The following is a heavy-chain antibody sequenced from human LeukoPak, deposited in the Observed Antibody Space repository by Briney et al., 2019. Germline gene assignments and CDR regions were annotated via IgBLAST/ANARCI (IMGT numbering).Heavy chain of an antibody. CDR2: IIPIFGTA. V-gene: IGHV1-69*06. J-gene: IGHJ4*02. CDR3: AREGLETAMVSY. D-gene: IGHD5-18*01. CDR1: GGTFSSYA. Sequence: SVKVSCKASGGTFSSYAISWVRQAPGQGLEWMGGIIPIFGTANYAQKFQGRVTITPDKSTSTVYMELSSVRSEDTAVYYCAREGLETAMVSYWRQGTLVTVSS.